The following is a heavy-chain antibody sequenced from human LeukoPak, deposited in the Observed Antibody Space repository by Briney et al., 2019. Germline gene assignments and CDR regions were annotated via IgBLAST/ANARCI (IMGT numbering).Heavy chain of an antibody. D-gene: IGHD6-6*01. CDR2: IIPIFGTA. Sequence: SVKVSCKASGGTFSSYAISWVRQAPGQGLEWMGRIIPIFGTANYAQKFQGRVTITTDESTSTAYMELSSLRSEDTAVYYCASGSPSIAACLLFDYWGQGTLVTVSS. J-gene: IGHJ4*02. CDR1: GGTFSSYA. CDR3: ASGSPSIAACLLFDY. V-gene: IGHV1-69*05.